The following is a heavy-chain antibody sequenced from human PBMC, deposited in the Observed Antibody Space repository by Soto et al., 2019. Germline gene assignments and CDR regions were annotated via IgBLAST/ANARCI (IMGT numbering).Heavy chain of an antibody. Sequence: QLVESGGGLVRPGGSLILSCSAAGFSISSAWMNWVRQAPGKGLEWVGRIKTKIEGETTHYAAPVNGRFTVSRDDSKNTLYLQMNSLKADDTALYYCTTCSVEGVWGQGTTVTVSS. CDR2: IKTKIEGETT. CDR1: GFSISSAW. J-gene: IGHJ6*01. CDR3: TTCSVEGV. V-gene: IGHV3-15*07. D-gene: IGHD2-15*01.